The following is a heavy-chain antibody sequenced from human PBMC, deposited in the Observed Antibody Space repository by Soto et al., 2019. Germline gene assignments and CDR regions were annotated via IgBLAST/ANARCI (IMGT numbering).Heavy chain of an antibody. Sequence: GGSLRLSCAASGFTFSSYSMNWVRQAPGKGLEWVSYISSSSSTIYYADSVKGRFTISRDNAKNSLYLQMNSLRAEDTAVYYCARDASLVVVAVYDYWGQGTLVTVSS. CDR3: ARDASLVVVAVYDY. J-gene: IGHJ4*02. CDR2: ISSSSSTI. D-gene: IGHD2-15*01. V-gene: IGHV3-48*01. CDR1: GFTFSSYS.